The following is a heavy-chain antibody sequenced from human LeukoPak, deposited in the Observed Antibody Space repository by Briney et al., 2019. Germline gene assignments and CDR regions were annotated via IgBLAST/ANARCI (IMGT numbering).Heavy chain of an antibody. V-gene: IGHV4-31*03. CDR3: AREPTGSYSFDF. CDR2: IYNSGST. D-gene: IGHD1-26*01. CDR1: GDSISSGGYY. Sequence: SQTLSLTCTVSGDSISSGGYYWSWIRQHPGKGLEWIGYIYNSGSTYYNPSLKSRVTISIDTSKRQFSLKLTSVTAADTAVYYCAREPTGSYSFDFWGQGTLVTVSS. J-gene: IGHJ4*02.